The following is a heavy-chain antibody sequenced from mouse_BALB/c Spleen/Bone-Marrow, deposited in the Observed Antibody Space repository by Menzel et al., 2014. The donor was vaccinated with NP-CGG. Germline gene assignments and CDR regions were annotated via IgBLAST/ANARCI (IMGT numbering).Heavy chain of an antibody. CDR3: ARGSYYEGAMDY. V-gene: IGHV2-9*02. D-gene: IGHD1-1*01. J-gene: IGHJ4*01. CDR1: GFSLTSYG. CDR2: IWAGGST. Sequence: VQLQQSGPGLVAPSQRLSIPCTVSGFSLTSYGVHWVRRPPGKVLEWLGVIWAGGSTNYNSALMSRLSISKDNSKSQVFLKMNSLQTDDTAMYYCARGSYYEGAMDYWGQGTSVTVSS.